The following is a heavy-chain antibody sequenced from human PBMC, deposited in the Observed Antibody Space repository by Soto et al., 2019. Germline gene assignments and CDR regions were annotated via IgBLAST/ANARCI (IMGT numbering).Heavy chain of an antibody. CDR1: GGSFSGYY. D-gene: IGHD5-12*01. CDR2: INHSGST. Sequence: QVQLQQWGAGLLKPSETLSLTCAVYGGSFSGYYWSWIRQPPGKGLEWIGEINHSGSTNYNPSLTSRVTISVDTSKNQFSLKLSSVTAADTAVYYCARAQGVATIRPHLDYWGQGTLVTVSS. J-gene: IGHJ4*02. V-gene: IGHV4-34*01. CDR3: ARAQGVATIRPHLDY.